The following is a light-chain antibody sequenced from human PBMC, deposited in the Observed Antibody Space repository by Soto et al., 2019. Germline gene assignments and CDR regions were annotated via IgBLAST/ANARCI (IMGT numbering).Light chain of an antibody. Sequence: DIQMTQSPSTLSASVGNRVTISCRASQSISRWLAWYQQKPGKAPTLLIYHASTLESGVPSRFSGSRSGTEFTLTISSLQLYYVATYHRQHYNSSCPVGLGTK. CDR1: QSISRW. V-gene: IGKV1-5*01. CDR3: QHYNSSCP. CDR2: HAS. J-gene: IGKJ1*01.